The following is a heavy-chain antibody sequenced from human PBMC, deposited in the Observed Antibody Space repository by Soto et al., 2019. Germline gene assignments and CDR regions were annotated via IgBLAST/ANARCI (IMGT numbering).Heavy chain of an antibody. CDR1: GYTCTSYD. D-gene: IGHD3-3*01. CDR2: MNPNSGNT. Sequence: ASVKVSCKASGYTCTSYDINGVLQSALQWLEWMGWMNPNSGNTGYAQKFQGRVTMTRNTSISTAYMELSSLRSEDTAVYYCARGGPTIFGVVITDNWFDPWGQGTLVTVSS. J-gene: IGHJ5*02. CDR3: ARGGPTIFGVVITDNWFDP. V-gene: IGHV1-8*01.